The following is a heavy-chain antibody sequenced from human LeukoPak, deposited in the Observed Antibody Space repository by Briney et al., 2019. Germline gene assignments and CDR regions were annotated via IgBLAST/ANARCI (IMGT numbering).Heavy chain of an antibody. CDR1: GITLSNYG. V-gene: IGHV3-23*01. J-gene: IGHJ4*02. CDR3: AKRGVVIRGFLVGFHKEAYYYDS. CDR2: ISDSGGRT. D-gene: IGHD3-10*01. Sequence: PGRSLRLSCAVSGITLSNYGMSWVRQAPGKGLEWVAGISDSGGRTNYADSVKGRFTISRDNPKNTLSLQMNSLRTEDTAVYFCAKRGVVIRGFLVGFHKEAYYYDSWGQGALVTVPS.